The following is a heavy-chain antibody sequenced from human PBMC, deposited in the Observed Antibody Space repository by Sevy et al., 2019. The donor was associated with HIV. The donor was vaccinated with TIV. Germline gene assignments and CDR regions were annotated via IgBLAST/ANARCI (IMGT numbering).Heavy chain of an antibody. J-gene: IGHJ6*02. D-gene: IGHD2-8*02. CDR3: STDPIILLLVTDGMDV. CDR1: GFTFTYAW. V-gene: IGHV3-15*01. CDR2: IKSKADGGTI. Sequence: GGSLRLSCAASGFTFTYAWMTWVSQAPGKGLEWLGRIKSKADGGTIDYAAPVKGRFTISRDDSKNTLYLQMNSLKTDDTGVYYCSTDPIILLLVTDGMDVWGRGTTVTVSS.